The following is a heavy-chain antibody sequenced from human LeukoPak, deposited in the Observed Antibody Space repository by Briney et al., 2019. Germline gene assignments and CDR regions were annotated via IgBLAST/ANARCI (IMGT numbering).Heavy chain of an antibody. CDR2: INPSGGST. J-gene: IGHJ4*02. D-gene: IGHD3-22*01. Sequence: GASVKVSCKASGYTFTSYYMHWVRQAPGQGLEWMGIINPSGGSTSYAQKFQGRVTMTWDTSTSTVYMELSSLRSEDTAVYYCARGASDSSGYRSPADFDYWGQGTLVTVSS. CDR1: GYTFTSYY. V-gene: IGHV1-46*01. CDR3: ARGASDSSGYRSPADFDY.